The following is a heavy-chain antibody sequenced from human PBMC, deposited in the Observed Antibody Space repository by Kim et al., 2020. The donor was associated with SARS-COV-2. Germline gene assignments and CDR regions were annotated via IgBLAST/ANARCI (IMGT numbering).Heavy chain of an antibody. Sequence: GGSLRLSCAASGFTFSSYAMSWVRQAPGKGLEWVSAISGSGGSTYYADSVKGRFTISRDNSKNTLYLQMNSLRAEDTAVYYCAKIMYYDILTGYYIGRYYFDYWGQGTLVTVSS. J-gene: IGHJ4*02. CDR1: GFTFSSYA. D-gene: IGHD3-9*01. CDR3: AKIMYYDILTGYYIGRYYFDY. CDR2: ISGSGGST. V-gene: IGHV3-23*01.